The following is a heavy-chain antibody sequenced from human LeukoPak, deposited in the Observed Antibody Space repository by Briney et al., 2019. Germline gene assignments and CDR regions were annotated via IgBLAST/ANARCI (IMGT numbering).Heavy chain of an antibody. V-gene: IGHV3-21*01. Sequence: GGSLRLSCAASGFTFRTYSMNWVRQAPGKGLEWVSSISSSSSYIYYADSVKGRFTISRDNAKNSLYLQMHSLRDEDTAVYYCARGMYYYGSGGLDYWGQGTLVTVSS. CDR2: ISSSSSYI. CDR3: ARGMYYYGSGGLDY. D-gene: IGHD3-10*01. CDR1: GFTFRTYS. J-gene: IGHJ4*02.